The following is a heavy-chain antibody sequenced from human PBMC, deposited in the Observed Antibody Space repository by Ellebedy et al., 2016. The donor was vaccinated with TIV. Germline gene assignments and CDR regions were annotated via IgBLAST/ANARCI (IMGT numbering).Heavy chain of an antibody. V-gene: IGHV1-69*13. CDR2: IIPIFGTA. CDR1: GGTFSSYA. J-gene: IGHJ4*02. CDR3: ARRPQQLLFDY. D-gene: IGHD1-1*01. Sequence: SVKVSCXASGGTFSSYAISWVRQAPGQGLEWMGGIIPIFGTANYAQKFQGRVTITADESTSTAYMELRSLRSDDTAVYYCARRPQQLLFDYWGQGTLVTVSS.